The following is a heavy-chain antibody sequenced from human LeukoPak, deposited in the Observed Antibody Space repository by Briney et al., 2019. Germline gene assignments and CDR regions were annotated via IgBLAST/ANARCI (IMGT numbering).Heavy chain of an antibody. Sequence: GGSLRLSCAASGFTFSGYGMHWVRQAPGKGLEWVAVISYDGSNKYYADSVKGRFTISRDNAKNSLYLQMNSLRAEDTAVYYCAREGYSGYGDYGPTSDYWGQGTLVTVSS. CDR1: GFTFSGYG. J-gene: IGHJ4*02. V-gene: IGHV3-30*03. CDR2: ISYDGSNK. CDR3: AREGYSGYGDYGPTSDY. D-gene: IGHD4-17*01.